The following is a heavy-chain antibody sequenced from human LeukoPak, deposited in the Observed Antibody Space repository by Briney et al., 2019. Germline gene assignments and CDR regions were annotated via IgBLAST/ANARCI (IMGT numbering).Heavy chain of an antibody. CDR1: GGSIRSSTYC. V-gene: IGHV4-39*01. CDR3: ARQESSNWD. CDR2: IFYSGST. D-gene: IGHD4-11*01. Sequence: PSETLSLACTVSGGSIRSSTYCWGWIRQPPGKGLEWIGSIFYSGSTYYNPSLKSRVTISVDTSKNQFSVKLNSVTAADTAVYYCARQESSNWDWGQGTLVTVSS. J-gene: IGHJ4*02.